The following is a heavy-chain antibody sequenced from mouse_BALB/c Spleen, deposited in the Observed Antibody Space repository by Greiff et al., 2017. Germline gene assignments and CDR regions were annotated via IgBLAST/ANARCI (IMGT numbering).Heavy chain of an antibody. V-gene: IGHV1-14*01. CDR1: GYTFTSYV. CDR2: INPYNDGT. J-gene: IGHJ2*01. D-gene: IGHD2-3*01. Sequence: EVQRVESGPELVKPGASVKMSCKASGYTFTSYVMYWVKQKPGQGLEWIGYINPYNDGTKYNEKFKGKATLTSDKSSSTAYMGISSLTSEDSAVYYCARENIYNGYYRSDYWGQGTTLTVSS. CDR3: ARENIYNGYYRSDY.